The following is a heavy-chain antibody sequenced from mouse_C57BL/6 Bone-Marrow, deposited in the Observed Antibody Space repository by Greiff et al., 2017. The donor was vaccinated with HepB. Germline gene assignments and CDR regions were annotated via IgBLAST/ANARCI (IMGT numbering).Heavy chain of an antibody. CDR2: IRSKSNNYAT. J-gene: IGHJ3*01. CDR1: GFSFNTYA. CDR3: VRHGPLFAY. V-gene: IGHV10-1*01. Sequence: DVKLQESGGGLVQPKGSLKLSCAASGFSFNTYAMNWVRQAPGKGLEWVARIRSKSNNYATYYADSVKDRFTISRDDSESMLYLQMNNLKTEDTAMYYCVRHGPLFAYWGQGTLVTVSA.